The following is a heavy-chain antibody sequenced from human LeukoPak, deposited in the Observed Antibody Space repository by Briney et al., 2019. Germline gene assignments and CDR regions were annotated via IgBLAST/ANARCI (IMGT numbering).Heavy chain of an antibody. CDR3: ARQGGSDYDFWSGYYEGDDY. CDR1: GGSISSSSYY. CDR2: IYYSGST. Sequence: PSETLSLTCTVSGGSISSSSYYWGWIRQPPGKGPEWIGSIYYSGSTYYNPSLKSRVTISVDTSKNQFSLKLSSVTAADTAVYYCARQGGSDYDFWSGYYEGDDYWGQGTLVTVSS. J-gene: IGHJ4*02. D-gene: IGHD3-3*01. V-gene: IGHV4-39*01.